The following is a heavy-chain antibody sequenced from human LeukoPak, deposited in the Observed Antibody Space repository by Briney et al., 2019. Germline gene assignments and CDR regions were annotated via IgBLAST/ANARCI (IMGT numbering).Heavy chain of an antibody. J-gene: IGHJ4*02. D-gene: IGHD3-16*01. Sequence: ASVKVSCKASGYTFTSYDINWARQAAGQGLEWMGWMNPNSGDTGYVEMFQGRVTMTRDTSITTAYMELSSLRSEDTAVYYCTRSGFGGGVHFDYWGQGTPVTVSS. CDR3: TRSGFGGGVHFDY. CDR2: MNPNSGDT. CDR1: GYTFTSYD. V-gene: IGHV1-8*01.